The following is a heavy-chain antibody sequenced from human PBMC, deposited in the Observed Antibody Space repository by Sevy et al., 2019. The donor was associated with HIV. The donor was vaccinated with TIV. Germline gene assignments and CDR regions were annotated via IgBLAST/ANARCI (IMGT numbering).Heavy chain of an antibody. CDR3: ARRGPAGYSSSRYRSYYYYMDV. CDR2: IKQDGSEK. D-gene: IGHD6-13*01. J-gene: IGHJ6*03. V-gene: IGHV3-7*03. CDR1: GFTFSSYW. Sequence: GGSLRLSCAASGFTFSSYWMSWVRQAPGKGLEWVANIKQDGSEKYYVDSVKGRFTISRDNAKNSLYLQMNSLRAEDTAVYYCARRGPAGYSSSRYRSYYYYMDVWDKGTTVTVSS.